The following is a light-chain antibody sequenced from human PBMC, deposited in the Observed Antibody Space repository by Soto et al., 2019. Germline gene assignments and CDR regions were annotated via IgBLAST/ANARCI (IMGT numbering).Light chain of an antibody. CDR3: SSYSGSDSFV. CDR1: SSDVGGYNY. CDR2: EVN. V-gene: IGLV2-8*01. J-gene: IGLJ2*01. Sequence: QSVLTQPPSASGSPGQSVTISCTGTSSDVGGYNYVSWYQQHPGKAPKLMIYEVNKRPSGVPDRFSGSKSGNTASLTVSGLQAEDEAYYYCSSYSGSDSFVFGGGTKLTVL.